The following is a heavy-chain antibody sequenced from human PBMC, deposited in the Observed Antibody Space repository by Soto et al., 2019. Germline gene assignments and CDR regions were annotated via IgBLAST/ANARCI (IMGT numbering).Heavy chain of an antibody. V-gene: IGHV4-4*02. CDR3: ARWYDGNLHWYFDL. J-gene: IGHJ2*01. CDR2: IYHSGST. Sequence: QVQMQESGPGLVKPSGTLSLTCAVSGGSISSNNWWSWVRQSPGKGLEWIAEIYHSGSTNYNPSLKSRVTISVVKSKIQFSLRLSSVTAADTAVYYCARWYDGNLHWYFDLWGRGTLVTVSS. CDR1: GGSISSNNW. D-gene: IGHD3-10*01.